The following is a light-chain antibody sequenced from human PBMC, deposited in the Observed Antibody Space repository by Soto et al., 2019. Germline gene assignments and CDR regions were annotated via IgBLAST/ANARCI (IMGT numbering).Light chain of an antibody. CDR1: QSVSSN. Sequence: LVLAPSPATLSFSHEERATLSCRASQSVSSNLAWYQQKPGQAPRLLIYGASTRATGIPARFSGSGSGTEFTLTISSLQSEDLAVYYCQQYNSLPHTFGQGTKVDIK. J-gene: IGKJ1*01. CDR3: QQYNSLPHT. V-gene: IGKV3-15*01. CDR2: GAS.